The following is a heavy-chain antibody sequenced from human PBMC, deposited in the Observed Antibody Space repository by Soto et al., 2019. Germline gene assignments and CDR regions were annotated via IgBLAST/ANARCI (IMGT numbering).Heavy chain of an antibody. V-gene: IGHV4-39*07. CDR3: ASSRWDSSGWWQDY. CDR2: IQYRGST. Sequence: SETLSLTCTVSDDSITSGAYYWGLIRQPPGKGLEWIGAIQYRGSTYYNPSLKSRVTISVDKSKNQFSLRLSSVTAADTAVYYCASSRWDSSGWWQDYWGQGTLVTVSS. CDR1: DDSITSGAYY. D-gene: IGHD6-19*01. J-gene: IGHJ4*02.